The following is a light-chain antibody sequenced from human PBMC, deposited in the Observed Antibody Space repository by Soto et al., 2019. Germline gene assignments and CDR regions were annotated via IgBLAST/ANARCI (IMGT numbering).Light chain of an antibody. V-gene: IGKV3-20*01. CDR3: QQYGSSPWT. CDR2: GAS. CDR1: QTVDSSY. J-gene: IGKJ1*01. Sequence: EIVLTQSPATLSSSPGERATLSCRASQTVDSSYLAWYQQKPGQAPRLLIYGASSRATGIPDRFSGIGSGTDFTLTISRLEPEDFAVYYCQQYGSSPWTFGQGTKVDIK.